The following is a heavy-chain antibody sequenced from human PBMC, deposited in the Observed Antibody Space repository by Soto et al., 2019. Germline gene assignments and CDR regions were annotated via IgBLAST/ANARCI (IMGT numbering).Heavy chain of an antibody. D-gene: IGHD3-22*01. CDR1: GGSFSGYY. CDR3: ARGDYDSSGYYYSYYYYGMDV. V-gene: IGHV4-34*01. Sequence: SETLSLTCAVYGGSFSGYYWSWIRQPPGKGLEWIGEINRSGSTNYNPSLKSRVTISVDTSKNQFSLKLSSVTAADTAVYYCARGDYDSSGYYYSYYYYGMDVWGQGTTVTVSS. J-gene: IGHJ6*02. CDR2: INRSGST.